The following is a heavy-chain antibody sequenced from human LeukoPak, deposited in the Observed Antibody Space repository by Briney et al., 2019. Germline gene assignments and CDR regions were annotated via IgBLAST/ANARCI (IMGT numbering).Heavy chain of an antibody. D-gene: IGHD4-11*01. J-gene: IGHJ6*03. CDR3: AISTVTTSPWYYYYYMDV. CDR2: IYYSGTS. Sequence: SETLSLTCTVSGASISSSGYYWGWIRQPPEKGLEWIGSIYYSGTSYYNPSLKSRVTISVDTSKNQFSLKLSSVTAADTAVYYCAISTVTTSPWYYYYYMDVWGKGTTVTVSS. CDR1: GASISSSGYY. V-gene: IGHV4-39*01.